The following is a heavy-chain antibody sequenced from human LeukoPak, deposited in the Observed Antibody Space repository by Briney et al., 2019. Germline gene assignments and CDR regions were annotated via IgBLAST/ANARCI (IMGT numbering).Heavy chain of an antibody. D-gene: IGHD3-10*01. CDR1: GFTFSSYG. J-gene: IGHJ4*02. CDR2: ISYDGSNK. CDR3: AKESDGSGTDFDY. V-gene: IGHV3-30*18. Sequence: GRSLRLSCAASGFTFSSYGMHWVRQAPGKGLEWVAVISYDGSNKYYADSVKGRFTISRDNPKNTLYLQMNSLRAEDTAVYYCAKESDGSGTDFDYWGQGTLVTVSS.